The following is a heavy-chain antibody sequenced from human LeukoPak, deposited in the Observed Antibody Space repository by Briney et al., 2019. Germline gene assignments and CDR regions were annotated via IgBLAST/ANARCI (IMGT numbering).Heavy chain of an antibody. V-gene: IGHV3-33*06. Sequence: PGGSLRLSCVASGFPFSSYGMHWVRQAPGKGLEWVAVIWSVGGAEYYADSVKGRFTISRDNFKNTLYLQMNSLRAEDTAVYYCANSWDRARGDYWGQGTLVTVSS. J-gene: IGHJ4*02. CDR1: GFPFSSYG. CDR2: IWSVGGAE. D-gene: IGHD2-15*01. CDR3: ANSWDRARGDY.